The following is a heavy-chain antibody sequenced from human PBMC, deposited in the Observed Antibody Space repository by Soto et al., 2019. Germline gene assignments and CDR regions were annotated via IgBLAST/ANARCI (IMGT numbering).Heavy chain of an antibody. CDR3: AKDKVRGRVGGVTFDY. CDR1: GFTFSSYA. Sequence: GGSLRLSCAASGFTFSSYAMSWVRQAPGKGLEWVSAISGSGGSTYYADSVKGRFTISRDNSKNTLYLQMNSLRAEDTAGYYCAKDKVRGRVGGVTFDYWGQGTLVTVSS. J-gene: IGHJ4*02. V-gene: IGHV3-23*01. CDR2: ISGSGGST. D-gene: IGHD3-16*01.